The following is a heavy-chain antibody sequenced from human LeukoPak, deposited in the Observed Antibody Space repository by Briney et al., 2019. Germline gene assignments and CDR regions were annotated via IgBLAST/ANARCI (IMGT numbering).Heavy chain of an antibody. J-gene: IGHJ3*02. CDR3: ARDTLAKVVLDAFDI. Sequence: ASVKVSCKASGYTFTGYYMHWVRQAPGQGLEWMGWINPNSGGTNYAQKFRGRVTMTRDTSISTAYMELSRLRSDDTAVYYCARDTLAKVVLDAFDIWGQGTMVTVSS. D-gene: IGHD2-15*01. CDR2: INPNSGGT. V-gene: IGHV1-2*02. CDR1: GYTFTGYY.